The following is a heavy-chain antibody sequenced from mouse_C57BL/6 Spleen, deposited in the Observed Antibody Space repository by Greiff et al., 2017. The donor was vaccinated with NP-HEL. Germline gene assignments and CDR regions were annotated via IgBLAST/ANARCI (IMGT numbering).Heavy chain of an antibody. CDR1: GYAFTNYL. V-gene: IGHV1-54*01. J-gene: IGHJ4*01. D-gene: IGHD1-1*01. CDR3: AREDYGSSPGDY. Sequence: QVQLQQSGAELVRPGTSVKVSCKASGYAFTNYLIEWVKQRPGQGLEWIGVINPGSGGTNYNEKFKGKATLTADKSSSTAYMQLSSLTSEDSAVYFCAREDYGSSPGDYWGQGTSVTVSS. CDR2: INPGSGGT.